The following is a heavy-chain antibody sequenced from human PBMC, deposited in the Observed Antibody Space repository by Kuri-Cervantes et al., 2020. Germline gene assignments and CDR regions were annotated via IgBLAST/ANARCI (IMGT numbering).Heavy chain of an antibody. Sequence: ASVKVSCKASGGTFSSYAISWVRQAPGQGLEWMGWISAYNGNTNYAQKLQGRVTTTTDTSTSTAYMELRSLRSDDTAVYYCARVDPGGRWGHYWGQGTLVTVSS. CDR3: ARVDPGGRWGHY. CDR1: GGTFSSYA. J-gene: IGHJ4*02. V-gene: IGHV1-18*01. D-gene: IGHD3-16*01. CDR2: ISAYNGNT.